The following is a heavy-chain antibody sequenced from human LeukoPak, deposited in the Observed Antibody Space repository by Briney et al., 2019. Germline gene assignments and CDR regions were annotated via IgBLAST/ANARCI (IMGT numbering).Heavy chain of an antibody. CDR2: ISDDNGNT. V-gene: IGHV1-18*01. Sequence: ASVKVSCKASGYTFTKYGISWVRQAPGQGLEWMGWISDDNGNTNYAQKFQGRVTMTTDTSTSTAYMEVRSLRSDDTAVYYCARALYYYDSSGYPGVDYWGQGTLVTVSS. D-gene: IGHD3-22*01. CDR1: GYTFTKYG. CDR3: ARALYYYDSSGYPGVDY. J-gene: IGHJ4*02.